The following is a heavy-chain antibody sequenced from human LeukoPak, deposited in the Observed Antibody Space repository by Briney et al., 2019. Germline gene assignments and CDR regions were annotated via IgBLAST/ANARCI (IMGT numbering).Heavy chain of an antibody. Sequence: TSETLSLTCTVSGGSISSYYWNWIRQPAGKGLEWIGRMYSSGSTNYNPSLKSRVSMSVDTSTNQFSLKLSSVTAADTAVYYCARDSSRCYDNYWYFDLWGRGTLVTVSS. CDR1: GGSISSYY. J-gene: IGHJ2*01. D-gene: IGHD6-13*01. CDR2: MYSSGST. CDR3: ARDSSRCYDNYWYFDL. V-gene: IGHV4-4*07.